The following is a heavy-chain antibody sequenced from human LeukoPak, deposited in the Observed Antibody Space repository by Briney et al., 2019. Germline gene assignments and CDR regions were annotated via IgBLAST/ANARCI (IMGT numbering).Heavy chain of an antibody. V-gene: IGHV4-30-4*08. D-gene: IGHD5-24*01. CDR3: ARLSEMATIPVFDY. CDR2: IYYSGST. J-gene: IGHJ4*02. Sequence: PSETLSLTCTVSGGSISSGDYYWSWIRQPPGKGLEWIGYIYYSGSTYYNPSLKSRVTISVDTSKNQFSLKLSSVTAADTAVYYCARLSEMATIPVFDYWGQGTLVTVSS. CDR1: GGSISSGDYY.